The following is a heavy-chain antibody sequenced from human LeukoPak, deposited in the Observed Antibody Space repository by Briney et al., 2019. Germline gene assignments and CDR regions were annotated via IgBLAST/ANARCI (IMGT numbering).Heavy chain of an antibody. D-gene: IGHD3-22*01. CDR3: ARDVDYYDSSGYWPDY. CDR2: ISGSGGST. CDR1: GFTFSSYA. Sequence: GGSLRLSCAASGFTFSSYAMSWVRQAPGKGLEWVSAISGSGGSTYYADSVKGRFTISRDNSKNTVYLQMNSLRAEDTAVYYCARDVDYYDSSGYWPDYWGQGTLVTVSS. V-gene: IGHV3-23*01. J-gene: IGHJ4*02.